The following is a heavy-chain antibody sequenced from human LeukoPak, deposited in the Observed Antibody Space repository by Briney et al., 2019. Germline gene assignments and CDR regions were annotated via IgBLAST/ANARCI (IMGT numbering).Heavy chain of an antibody. V-gene: IGHV3-23*01. CDR3: ARSVSSGYYPDY. D-gene: IGHD3-22*01. CDR2: ITSNGGST. J-gene: IGHJ4*02. Sequence: TGGSLRLSCAASGFTFSNYEFNWVRQAPGKGLEWVSVITSNGGSTNHADSVKGRFTISRDNSKNTLFLQMNSLRAEDTAVYYCARSVSSGYYPDYWGQGTLVTVSS. CDR1: GFTFSNYE.